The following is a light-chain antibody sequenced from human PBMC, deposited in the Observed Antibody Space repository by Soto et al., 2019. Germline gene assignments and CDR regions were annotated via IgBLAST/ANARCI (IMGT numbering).Light chain of an antibody. CDR1: SSNIGAGYD. J-gene: IGLJ3*02. CDR2: TNS. CDR3: QSYDSSLSVLV. Sequence: QSVLTQPPSVSGAPGQGVTISCAGTSSNIGAGYDVHWYQQVPGTAPKLLIYTNSNRPSGVPDRFSGSKSGTSASLAITGLQAADEADYYCQSYDSSLSVLVFGGGTKLTVL. V-gene: IGLV1-40*01.